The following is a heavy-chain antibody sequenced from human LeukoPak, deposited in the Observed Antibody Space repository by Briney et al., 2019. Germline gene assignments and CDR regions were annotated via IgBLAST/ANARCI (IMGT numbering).Heavy chain of an antibody. CDR3: AKEHPDIGLNDY. CDR1: GFTFRSYA. CDR2: ISDSGGST. D-gene: IGHD3-16*01. Sequence: GSLRLSCAASGFTFRSYAMSWVRQAPGKGLEWVSVISDSGGSTYYADSVKGRFTISRDNSKNTLYLQMNSLRAEDTAVYYCAKEHPDIGLNDYWGQGTLVTVSS. J-gene: IGHJ4*02. V-gene: IGHV3-23*01.